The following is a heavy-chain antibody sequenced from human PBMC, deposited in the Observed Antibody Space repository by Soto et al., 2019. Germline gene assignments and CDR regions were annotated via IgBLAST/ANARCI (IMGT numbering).Heavy chain of an antibody. D-gene: IGHD2-2*01. J-gene: IGHJ3*02. Sequence: GSLRLSCAASGFTFSSYAMSWVRQAPGKGLEWVSAISGSGGSTYYADSVKGRFTISRDNSKNTLYLQMNSLRAEDTAVYYCAKAGNLGYCSSTSCDAFDIWGQGTMVTVSS. CDR2: ISGSGGST. CDR1: GFTFSSYA. CDR3: AKAGNLGYCSSTSCDAFDI. V-gene: IGHV3-23*01.